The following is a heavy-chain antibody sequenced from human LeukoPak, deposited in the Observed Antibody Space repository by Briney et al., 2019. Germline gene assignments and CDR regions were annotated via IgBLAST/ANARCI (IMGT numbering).Heavy chain of an antibody. J-gene: IGHJ4*02. CDR2: INSDASST. Sequence: PGGSLRLSCAASGFTFSSYWMHWVRQAPGKGLVWVSRINSDASSTSYADSVKGRFTISRDSAKHTLYLQMNSLRAEDTAVYYCARAIAVAGLALGYWGQGTLVTVSS. V-gene: IGHV3-74*01. CDR3: ARAIAVAGLALGY. CDR1: GFTFSSYW. D-gene: IGHD6-19*01.